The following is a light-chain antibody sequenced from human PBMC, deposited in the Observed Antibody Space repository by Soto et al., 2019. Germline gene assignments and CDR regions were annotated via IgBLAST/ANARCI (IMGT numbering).Light chain of an antibody. Sequence: DIVMTQSPDSLDVSLGERATINCKSSQSVLFSSNSKNALAWYQQRPGQPPKLLIYWASTRESGVPDRFSGSVSGTDFTPTINTLQAEDVAVYYCQQYYVTPPTFGGGTKVEIK. J-gene: IGKJ4*01. CDR1: QSVLFSSNSKNA. V-gene: IGKV4-1*01. CDR2: WAS. CDR3: QQYYVTPPT.